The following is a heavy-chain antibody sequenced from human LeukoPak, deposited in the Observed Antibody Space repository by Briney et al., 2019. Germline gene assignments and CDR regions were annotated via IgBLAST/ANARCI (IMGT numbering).Heavy chain of an antibody. CDR1: GGSFSGYY. V-gene: IGHV4-34*01. D-gene: IGHD3-9*01. Sequence: SETLSLTCAVYGGSFSGYYWSWIRQPPGKGLEWIGEINHSGSTNYNPSLKRRVTISVDTSKNQFSLKLSSVTAADTAVYYCARVLRYFDWKDWFDPWGQGTLVTVSS. CDR2: INHSGST. CDR3: ARVLRYFDWKDWFDP. J-gene: IGHJ5*02.